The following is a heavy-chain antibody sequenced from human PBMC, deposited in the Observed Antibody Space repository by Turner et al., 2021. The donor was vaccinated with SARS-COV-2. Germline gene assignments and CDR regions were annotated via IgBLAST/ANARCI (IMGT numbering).Heavy chain of an antibody. CDR3: AKVGYSYGYPNHYFDY. CDR1: GLTFSSYG. Sequence: QVQLVESGGGVVQPGRALRLSCVAFGLTFSSYGMHWVRQAPGKGLEWVAVISYDGSNKYYADSGKGRFTISRDNSKNTLYLQMNSLRAEDTAVYYCAKVGYSYGYPNHYFDYWGQGTLVTVSS. D-gene: IGHD5-18*01. V-gene: IGHV3-30*18. CDR2: ISYDGSNK. J-gene: IGHJ4*02.